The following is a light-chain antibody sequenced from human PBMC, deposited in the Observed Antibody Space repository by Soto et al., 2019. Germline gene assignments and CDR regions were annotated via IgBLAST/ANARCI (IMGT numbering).Light chain of an antibody. CDR3: QQYNNCPLT. J-gene: IGKJ3*01. CDR2: GAS. V-gene: IGKV3-15*01. Sequence: EILMTQSPATLSVSPGERATLSCRASQSLSSNLAWYQQKPGQAPRLLIYGASTRATGIPARFSGSGSGTEFTLTISSLQSEDFAVYYCQQYNNCPLTFGPGTKVDVK. CDR1: QSLSSN.